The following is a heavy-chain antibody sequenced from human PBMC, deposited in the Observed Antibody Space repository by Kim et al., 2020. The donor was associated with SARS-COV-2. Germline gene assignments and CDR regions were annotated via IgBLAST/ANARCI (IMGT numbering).Heavy chain of an antibody. D-gene: IGHD5-18*01. J-gene: IGHJ6*02. CDR3: ARDSIIQLWDTLYYYYGMDV. CDR2: IIPILGIA. Sequence: SVKVSCKASGGTFSSYAISWVRQAPGQGLEWMGRIIPILGIANYAQKFQGRVTITADKSTSTAYMELSSLRSEDTAVYYCARDSIIQLWDTLYYYYGMDVWGQGTTVTVSS. V-gene: IGHV1-69*04. CDR1: GGTFSSYA.